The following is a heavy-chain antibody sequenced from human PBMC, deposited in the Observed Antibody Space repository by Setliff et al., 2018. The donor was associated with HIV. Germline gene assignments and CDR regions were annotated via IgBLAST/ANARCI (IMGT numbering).Heavy chain of an antibody. J-gene: IGHJ5*02. CDR3: ARTSTTTGTTLNWFAP. V-gene: IGHV3-21*01. CDR1: GFTLSTYT. D-gene: IGHD1-1*01. CDR2: ISSNIIYI. Sequence: GGSLRLSCAASGFTLSTYTMNWVRQAPGKGLEWISSISSNIIYIYYADSVRGRFTISRDNAKNSLYLQMNSLRVEDTAVYYCARTSTTTGTTLNWFAPWGQGALVTVSS.